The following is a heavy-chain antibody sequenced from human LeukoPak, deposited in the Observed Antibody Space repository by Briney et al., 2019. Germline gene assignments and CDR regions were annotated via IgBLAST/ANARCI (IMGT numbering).Heavy chain of an antibody. Sequence: KPSETLSLTCAVYGGSFSGHYWGWIRQPPGKGLEWITNIYHTGSAHYNPSLKSRVTISVDTSKNQFPLKLSSVTAADTAVYYCARYCTSTTCILRGFDYWGQGTLVTVSS. CDR1: GGSFSGHY. V-gene: IGHV4-34*01. CDR3: ARYCTSTTCILRGFDY. J-gene: IGHJ4*02. CDR2: IYHTGSA. D-gene: IGHD2-2*01.